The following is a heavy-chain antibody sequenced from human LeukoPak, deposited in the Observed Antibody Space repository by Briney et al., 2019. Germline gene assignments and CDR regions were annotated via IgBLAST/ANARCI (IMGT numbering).Heavy chain of an antibody. V-gene: IGHV3-23*01. CDR1: GVTFSNYA. CDR2: ISGSGDST. J-gene: IGHJ6*02. CDR3: TIQCSGSSCRLTDV. Sequence: GGSLRLSCAASGVTFSNYATSWVRQAPGQGLELVSVISGSGDSTWYADSVQGRFTISRDISKNTLFLQMNSLRAEDTALYYCTIQCSGSSCRLTDVWGQGTTVTVSS. D-gene: IGHD2-15*01.